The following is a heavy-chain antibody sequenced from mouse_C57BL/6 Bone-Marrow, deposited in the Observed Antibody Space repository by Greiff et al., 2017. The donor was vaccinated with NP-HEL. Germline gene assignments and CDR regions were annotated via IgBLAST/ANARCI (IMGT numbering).Heavy chain of an antibody. CDR2: IFPGSGST. V-gene: IGHV1-56*01. Sequence: VQLQQSGPELVRPGASVKISCKAPGYTFTSHWIQWVRQRPGQGLEWIGEIFPGSGSTYYNEKFKGKATLTVDTSSSTAYMQLSSLTSEDSAVYFCARGYYGSRGFDYWGQGTTLTVSS. CDR1: GYTFTSHW. D-gene: IGHD1-1*01. J-gene: IGHJ2*01. CDR3: ARGYYGSRGFDY.